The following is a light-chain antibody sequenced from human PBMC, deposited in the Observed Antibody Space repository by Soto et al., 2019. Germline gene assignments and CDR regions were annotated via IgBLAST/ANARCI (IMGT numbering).Light chain of an antibody. V-gene: IGKV3-11*01. Sequence: EIVWTQSPATLSLSPGERATLSCRASQSVSSYLAWYQQKPGQAPRLLIYDASNRATGIPARFSGSGSGTDVTLTISSLGPEDFAVYYGQRSRNWLTCGGGTKVEIK. J-gene: IGKJ4*02. CDR1: QSVSSY. CDR2: DAS. CDR3: QRSRNWLT.